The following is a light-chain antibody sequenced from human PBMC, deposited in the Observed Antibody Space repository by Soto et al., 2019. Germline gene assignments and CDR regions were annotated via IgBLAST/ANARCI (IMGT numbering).Light chain of an antibody. V-gene: IGKV3-15*01. Sequence: EIVLTQSPATLSLSPGERATLSCRASPSVANFVAWYQQKPGQAPRLLIFDESTRATGVPDRFSGSGSGTEFTLTISSLQSEDFALYYCQQYNAWPWTFGQGTKVAI. CDR2: DES. CDR1: PSVANF. CDR3: QQYNAWPWT. J-gene: IGKJ1*01.